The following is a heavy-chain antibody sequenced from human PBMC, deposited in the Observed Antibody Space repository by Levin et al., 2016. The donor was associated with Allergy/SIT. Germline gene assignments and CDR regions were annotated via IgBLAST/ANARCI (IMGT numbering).Heavy chain of an antibody. CDR2: VFYTGNT. D-gene: IGHD1-26*01. J-gene: IGHJ4*02. CDR3: ARSRLGAHDS. Sequence: WIRQPPGKGLEWIGSVFYTGNTDRNPSLKSRVTISIDTSKNQFSLKLTSVTAADTAFYYCARSRLGAHDSWGQGILVTVSS. V-gene: IGHV4-59*01.